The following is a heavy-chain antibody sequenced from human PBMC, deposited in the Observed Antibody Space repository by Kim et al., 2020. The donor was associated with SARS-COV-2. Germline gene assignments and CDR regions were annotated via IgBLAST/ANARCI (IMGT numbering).Heavy chain of an antibody. D-gene: IGHD1-1*01. CDR2: INHSGST. CDR1: GGSFSGYY. V-gene: IGHV4-34*01. CDR3: ASTRTTTTANLDY. J-gene: IGHJ4*02. Sequence: SETLSLTCAVYGGSFSGYYWSWIRQPPGKGLEWIGEINHSGSTNYNPSLKSRVTISVDTSKNQFSLKLSSVTAADTAVYYCASTRTTTTANLDYWGQGTLVTVSS.